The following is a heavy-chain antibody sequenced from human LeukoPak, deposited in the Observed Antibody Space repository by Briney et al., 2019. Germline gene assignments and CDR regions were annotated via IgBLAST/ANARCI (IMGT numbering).Heavy chain of an antibody. Sequence: ASVKVSCKASGYTFTGYYMHWVRQAPGQGLEWMGWINPNSGGTNYAQKFQGRVTMTRDTSISTAYMELSRLRSDDTAVYYCARDQFPVNYYYYYMDVWGKGTTVTVSS. V-gene: IGHV1-2*02. CDR2: INPNSGGT. J-gene: IGHJ6*03. CDR1: GYTFTGYY. D-gene: IGHD3-16*02. CDR3: ARDQFPVNYYYYYMDV.